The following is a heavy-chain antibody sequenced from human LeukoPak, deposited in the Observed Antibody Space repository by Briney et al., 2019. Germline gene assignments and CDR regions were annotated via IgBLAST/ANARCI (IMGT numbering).Heavy chain of an antibody. V-gene: IGHV4-4*07. D-gene: IGHD3-22*01. CDR2: IYTSGST. CDR1: GDSISIYY. Sequence: SETLSLTCPVTGDSISIYYWSWIRQPAGKGLEWIGRIYTSGSTNYNPSLKTRVSMSVDTSKNQFSLKLNSVTAADTAVYYCARGSYYYDSRGNRDAFDIWGQGTMVTVSS. J-gene: IGHJ3*02. CDR3: ARGSYYYDSRGNRDAFDI.